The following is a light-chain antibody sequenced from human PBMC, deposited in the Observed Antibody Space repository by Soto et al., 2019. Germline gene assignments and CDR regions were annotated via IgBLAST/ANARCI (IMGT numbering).Light chain of an antibody. CDR2: NAS. J-gene: IGKJ5*01. Sequence: ASQSVSSNLAWYQQKPGQANMLIIYNASKSSSGITYRLSGSGSGTDFTLTISSLQSEDFAFYYCQQYNNWLVTVGQATILEIK. CDR3: QQYNNWLVT. CDR1: QSVSSN. V-gene: IGKV3-15*01.